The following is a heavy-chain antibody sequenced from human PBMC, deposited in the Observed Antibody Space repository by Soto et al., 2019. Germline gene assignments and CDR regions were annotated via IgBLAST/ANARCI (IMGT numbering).Heavy chain of an antibody. CDR1: GCAFITRVYY. J-gene: IGHJ4*02. CDR3: ASYGFISSGLHY. V-gene: IGHV4-31*02. D-gene: IGHD3-10*01. Sequence: LSFTWPLFGCAFITRVYYWSSRLKDPGKGLEWIGDIYYSGSTYYNRSLKSRITITVDTSKNQFSLKLSSVTAADTAVYYCASYGFISSGLHYWGQGTLVTVSS. CDR2: IYYSGST.